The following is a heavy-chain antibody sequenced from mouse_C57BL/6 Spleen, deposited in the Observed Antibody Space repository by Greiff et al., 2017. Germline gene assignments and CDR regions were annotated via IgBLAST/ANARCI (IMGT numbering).Heavy chain of an antibody. J-gene: IGHJ3*01. CDR2: IRLKSDNYAT. CDR3: TVAYYYGSSSWFAY. V-gene: IGHV6-3*01. D-gene: IGHD1-1*01. CDR1: GFTFSNYW. Sequence: EVQLQQSGGGLVQPGGSMKLSCVASGFTFSNYWMNWVRQSPEKGLEWVAQIRLKSDNYATHYAESVKGRFTISRDDSKSSVYLQMNNLRAEDTGIDYCTVAYYYGSSSWFAYWGQGTLVTVSA.